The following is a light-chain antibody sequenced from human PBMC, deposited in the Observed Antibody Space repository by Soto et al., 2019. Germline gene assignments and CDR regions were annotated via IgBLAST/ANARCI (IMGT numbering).Light chain of an antibody. CDR2: AAS. CDR1: QGVSNY. J-gene: IGKJ2*01. V-gene: IGKV1-39*01. Sequence: DIQMTQSPSSLSASVGDRVTISCRASQGVSNYLIWYQQRQGRAPKLLIYAASNLVSGVPSRFSGSGSGTNCTLTISRLQPEDFATYYCQQSYRTPHTFGQGEQLEPK. CDR3: QQSYRTPHT.